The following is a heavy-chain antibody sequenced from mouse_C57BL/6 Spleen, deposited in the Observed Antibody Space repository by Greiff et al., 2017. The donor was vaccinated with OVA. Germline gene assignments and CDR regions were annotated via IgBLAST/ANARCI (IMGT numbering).Heavy chain of an antibody. J-gene: IGHJ2*01. CDR1: GYSFTGYF. Sequence: VQLQQSGPELVKPGDSVKISCKASGYSFTGYFMNWVMQSHGKSLEWIGRINPYNGDTFYNQKFKGKATLTVDKSSSTAHMELRSLTSEDSAVYYCARRDYGSSSGYFDYWGQGTTLTVSS. V-gene: IGHV1-20*01. CDR2: INPYNGDT. D-gene: IGHD1-1*01. CDR3: ARRDYGSSSGYFDY.